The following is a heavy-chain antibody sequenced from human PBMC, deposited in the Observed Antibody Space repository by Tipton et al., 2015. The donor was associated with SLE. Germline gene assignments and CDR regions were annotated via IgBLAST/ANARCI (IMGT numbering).Heavy chain of an antibody. V-gene: IGHV4-4*02. Sequence: TLSLTCAVSGGSISSSNWWTWVRQPPGKGLEWIGQIYHSGTTNYNPSLESRVTISVDKSKKQFSLKLTSVTAADTAVYYCARDGDTVMGGASHWGQGTLVTVSS. CDR3: ARDGDTVMGGASH. D-gene: IGHD5-18*01. CDR1: GGSISSSNW. J-gene: IGHJ4*02. CDR2: IYHSGTT.